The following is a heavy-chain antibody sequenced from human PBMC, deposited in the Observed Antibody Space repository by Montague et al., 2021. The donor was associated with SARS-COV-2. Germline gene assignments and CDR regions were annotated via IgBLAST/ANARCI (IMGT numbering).Heavy chain of an antibody. V-gene: IGHV3-30*18. CDR1: GFTFSYYG. CDR2: ITKDGSNK. CDR3: AKPTLDSGREGGFDY. D-gene: IGHD1-26*01. J-gene: IGHJ4*02. Sequence: SLRLSCAASGFTFSYYGMHWVRQAPGKGLEWVAVITKDGSNKFYADSVKGRFTISRDNLKNTLFLQMNSLRVGDTAVYHCAKPTLDSGREGGFDYWGPGTLVTVSS.